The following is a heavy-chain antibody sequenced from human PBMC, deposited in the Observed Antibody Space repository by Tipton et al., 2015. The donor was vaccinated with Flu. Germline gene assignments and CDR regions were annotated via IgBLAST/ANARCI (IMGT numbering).Heavy chain of an antibody. CDR2: ISSSGSTI. CDR3: ARASPVGSSGHYPDY. D-gene: IGHD3-22*01. CDR1: GFTFSDYY. Sequence: SLRLSCAASGFTFSDYYMSWIRQAPGKGLEWVSYISSSGSTIYYADSVKGRFTISRDNAKNSLYLQMNSLRAEDTAVYYCARASPVGSSGHYPDYWGQGTLVTVSS. V-gene: IGHV3-11*04. J-gene: IGHJ4*02.